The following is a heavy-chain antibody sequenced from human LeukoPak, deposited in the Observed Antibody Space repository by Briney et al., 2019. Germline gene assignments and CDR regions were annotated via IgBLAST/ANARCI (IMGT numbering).Heavy chain of an antibody. CDR1: GGTFSSYA. D-gene: IGHD7-27*01. Sequence: SVKVSCKASGGTFSSYAISWVRQAPGQGLEWMGGIIPIFGTANYAQKFQGRVTITADESTSTAYMELSSLRSEDTAVYYCARELGIGGAFDIWGQGTMVTVSS. CDR3: ARELGIGGAFDI. CDR2: IIPIFGTA. V-gene: IGHV1-69*13. J-gene: IGHJ3*02.